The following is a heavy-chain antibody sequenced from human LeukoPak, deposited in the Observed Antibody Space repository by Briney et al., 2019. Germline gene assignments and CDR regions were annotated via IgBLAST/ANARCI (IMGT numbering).Heavy chain of an antibody. Sequence: PGGSLRLSCAASGFTFSSYSMNWVRQAPGKGLEWVSYISSSSSTIYYADSVKGRFTISRDNAKNSLYLQMNSLRAEDTAVYYCAKAVVGGHPYYYMDVWGKGTTVTISS. CDR1: GFTFSSYS. CDR3: AKAVVGGHPYYYMDV. J-gene: IGHJ6*03. CDR2: ISSSSSTI. D-gene: IGHD3-16*01. V-gene: IGHV3-48*01.